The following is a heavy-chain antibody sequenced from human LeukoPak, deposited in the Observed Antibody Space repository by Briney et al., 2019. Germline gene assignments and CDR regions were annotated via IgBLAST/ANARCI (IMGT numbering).Heavy chain of an antibody. J-gene: IGHJ4*02. Sequence: GSXRLSCAASGFTFSSYAMSWVRQAPGKRLEWVSAISGSGGSTYYADSVKGRFTISRDNSKNTLYLQMNSLRAEDTAVYYCATSPRGWYYFDYWGQGTLVTVSS. CDR3: ATSPRGWYYFDY. CDR1: GFTFSSYA. D-gene: IGHD2-15*01. CDR2: ISGSGGST. V-gene: IGHV3-23*01.